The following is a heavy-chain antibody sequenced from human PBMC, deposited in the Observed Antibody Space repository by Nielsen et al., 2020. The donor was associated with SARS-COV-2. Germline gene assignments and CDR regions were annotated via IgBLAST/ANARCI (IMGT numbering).Heavy chain of an antibody. CDR3: ARARGAYGDYYYYYYTDV. Sequence: WLRQSPSRGLEWLGRTYYRSKWYNDYAVPVKSRITINPDTSKNQFSLHLNSVTPEDTAVYYCARARGAYGDYYYYYYTDVWGKGTTVTVSS. V-gene: IGHV6-1*01. J-gene: IGHJ6*03. D-gene: IGHD4-17*01. CDR2: TYYRSKWYN.